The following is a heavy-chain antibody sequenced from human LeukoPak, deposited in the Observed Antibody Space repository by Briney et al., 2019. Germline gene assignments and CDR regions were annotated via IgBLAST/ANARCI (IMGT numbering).Heavy chain of an antibody. CDR3: ARGNGDYSGNWFDP. CDR1: GGSFSGYY. Sequence: PSETLSLTCAVYGGSFSGYYWSWIRQPPGKGLEWTGEINHSGSTNYNPSLKSRVTISVDTSKNQFCLKLSSVTAADTAVYYCARGNGDYSGNWFDPWGQGTLVTVSS. D-gene: IGHD4-17*01. V-gene: IGHV4-34*01. J-gene: IGHJ5*02. CDR2: INHSGST.